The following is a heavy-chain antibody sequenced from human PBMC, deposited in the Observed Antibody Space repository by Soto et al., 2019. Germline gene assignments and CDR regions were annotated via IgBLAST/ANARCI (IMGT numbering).Heavy chain of an antibody. CDR1: GFTFSNYA. J-gene: IGHJ6*02. CDR2: IGSSGFTTTI. CDR3: AKDHGMDV. Sequence: PGGSLRLSCAVSGFTFSNYAMTWVRQAPGKGLEWVSAIGSSGFTTTIYYADSVKGRFTISRDTSKNTVYLQMNSLRAEDTAIYYCAKDHGMDVWGQGATVTVSS. V-gene: IGHV3-23*01.